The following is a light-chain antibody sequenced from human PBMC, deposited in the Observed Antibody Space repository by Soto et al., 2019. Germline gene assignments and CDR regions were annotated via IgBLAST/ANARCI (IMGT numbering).Light chain of an antibody. CDR3: QSYDSSLSGYV. Sequence: QSVLTQPPSVSGAPGQRVTISCTGSSSNIGAGYDVHWYQQLPGTAPKLLIYGNSNRPSGVPDRFSGSKSRTSASLANTGLQGEDHADYSCQSYDSSLSGYVFGTGTQLTLL. V-gene: IGLV1-40*01. CDR2: GNS. CDR1: SSNIGAGYD. J-gene: IGLJ1*01.